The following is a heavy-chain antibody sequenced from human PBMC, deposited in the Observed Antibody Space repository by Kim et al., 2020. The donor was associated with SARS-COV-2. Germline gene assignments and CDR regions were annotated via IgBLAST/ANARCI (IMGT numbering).Heavy chain of an antibody. D-gene: IGHD1-1*01. CDR1: GGSISSYY. CDR3: ARSASGLATTNFDY. CDR2: IYSSGST. V-gene: IGHV4-59*08. J-gene: IGHJ4*02. Sequence: SETLSLTYTVSGGSISSYYWSWIRQPPGKRLEWIGYIYSSGSTNYNPSLKSRVTMSVDTSKNQFSLKLSSVTAADTAVYYCARSASGLATTNFDYWGQGT.